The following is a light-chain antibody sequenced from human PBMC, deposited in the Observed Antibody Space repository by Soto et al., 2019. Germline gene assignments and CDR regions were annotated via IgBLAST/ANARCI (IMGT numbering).Light chain of an antibody. CDR1: NSDVGSYDL. V-gene: IGLV2-23*02. Sequence: QSALTQPAAVSGSPGQSIPISCTGTNSDVGSYDLVSWYQQHPGKAPKLMIFEVNKLPSGVSNRFSGYKSGNTASLTISGFQAEDESDYYCCSYAGGSTYVLCGGGTKLTVL. CDR2: EVN. CDR3: CSYAGGSTYVL. J-gene: IGLJ3*02.